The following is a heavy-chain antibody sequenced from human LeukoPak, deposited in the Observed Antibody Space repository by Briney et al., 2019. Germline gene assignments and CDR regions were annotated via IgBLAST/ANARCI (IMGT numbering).Heavy chain of an antibody. CDR1: GGSFCGYY. CDR3: ARVPDITARPCDT. D-gene: IGHD1-1*01. V-gene: IGHV4-34*01. Sequence: PSETLSLTCAVYGGSFCGYYWTLIRQTPGKGLEWIGEISHTGLTGSNPSLKSRVTIFVDSSKKQFSLRMTSVTAADTGVYYCARVPDITARPCDTWGPGTLVTVSS. CDR2: ISHTGLT. J-gene: IGHJ5*02.